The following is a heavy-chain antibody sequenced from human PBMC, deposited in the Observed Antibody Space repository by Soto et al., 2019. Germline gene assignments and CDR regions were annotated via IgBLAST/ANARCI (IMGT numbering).Heavy chain of an antibody. CDR1: GFTFSSYE. CDR2: ISSSGSTI. D-gene: IGHD3-10*01. CDR3: AKDRSSGSPYYGMDF. V-gene: IGHV3-48*03. Sequence: GGSLRLSCAASGFTFSSYEMNWVRQAPGKGLEWVSYISSSGSTISYADSVKGRFTISRDNAKNSLFLQMNSLRAEDTAVYYCAKDRSSGSPYYGMDFWGQGTMVTVSS. J-gene: IGHJ6*02.